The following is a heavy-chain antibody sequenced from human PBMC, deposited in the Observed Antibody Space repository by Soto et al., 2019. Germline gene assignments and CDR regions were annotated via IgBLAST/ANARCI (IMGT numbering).Heavy chain of an antibody. J-gene: IGHJ4*02. CDR3: ARDSAGEGGY. Sequence: QVHLVESGGDVVQPGRSLRLSCAASGFTFSSYIMHWVRQAPGKGLEWVAVVSFEGSDKYYSDSVKGRFTISRDNSKNTLFLKMNSLRAEDTAIYYCARDSAGEGGYWGKGTLVTVSP. V-gene: IGHV3-30*04. D-gene: IGHD3-16*01. CDR1: GFTFSSYI. CDR2: VSFEGSDK.